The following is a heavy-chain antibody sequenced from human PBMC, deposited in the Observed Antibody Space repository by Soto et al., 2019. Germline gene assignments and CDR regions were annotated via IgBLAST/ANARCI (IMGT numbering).Heavy chain of an antibody. CDR1: GYTLTELS. CDR3: ATVLRVLQDFPWFAFDF. D-gene: IGHD3-9*01. V-gene: IGHV1-24*01. J-gene: IGHJ3*01. Sequence: QVQLVQSGAEVKKPGASVKVSCKVSGYTLTELSMHWVRQAPGKGLEWMGGFDPEDGETINAQKFQGRVTMTEDTSTDTAYMVLSSRRCEDTAVYYCATVLRVLQDFPWFAFDFWGQGTMVTVSS. CDR2: FDPEDGET.